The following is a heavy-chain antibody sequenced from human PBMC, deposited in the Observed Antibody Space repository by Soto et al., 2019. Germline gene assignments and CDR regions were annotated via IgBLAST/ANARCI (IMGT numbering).Heavy chain of an antibody. D-gene: IGHD1-1*01. V-gene: IGHV1-3*01. CDR1: GYTFTSYG. Sequence: QVQLVQSGAEVKKPGASVKVSRKASGYTFTSYGIHWVRQAPGQGLEWMGGIDGGSGNTKYSPKIQGRVTVTRDTSASTAYMELSSLRSEDTAVYYCARDRVLNGLFDYWGQGTLVTVS. CDR3: ARDRVLNGLFDY. J-gene: IGHJ4*02. CDR2: IDGGSGNT.